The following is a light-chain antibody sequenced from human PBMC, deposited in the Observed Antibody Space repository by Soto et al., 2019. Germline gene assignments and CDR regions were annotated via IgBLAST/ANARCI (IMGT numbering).Light chain of an antibody. Sequence: DIQMTQSPSTLSASLGDRVTITCRASQTISSWLAWYQQKPGKAPKLLIYGASSLESGVPSRFSGRGSGTQFTLTISSLQPDDFATYYCQPYNSFSGTFGPGTKVDI. J-gene: IGKJ1*01. CDR1: QTISSW. CDR2: GAS. V-gene: IGKV1-5*01. CDR3: QPYNSFSGT.